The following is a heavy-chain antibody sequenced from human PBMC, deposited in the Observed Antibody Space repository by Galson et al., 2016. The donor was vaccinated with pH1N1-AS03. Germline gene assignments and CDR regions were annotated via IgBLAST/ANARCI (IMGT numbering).Heavy chain of an antibody. D-gene: IGHD5-12*01. CDR1: GGSISTSY. CDR2: MYQSGTT. J-gene: IGHJ3*02. V-gene: IGHV4-59*03. Sequence: LSLTCTVSGGSISTSYWNWIRQPPGKEMEWIGYMYQSGTTTYNPSLQSRVTMSVDTSKKPFSLTLTSVTAADTALYYCAKGYNGYGGSGAIDIWGQGTMVTVSS. CDR3: AKGYNGYGGSGAIDI.